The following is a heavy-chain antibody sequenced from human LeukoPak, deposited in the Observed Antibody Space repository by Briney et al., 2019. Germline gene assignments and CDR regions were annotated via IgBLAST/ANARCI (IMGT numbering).Heavy chain of an antibody. Sequence: SETLSLTCTVSGGSISSYYWSWIRQPPGKGLEWIGYIYYSGSTNYNPSLKSRVTISVDTSKNQFSLKLSSVTAADTAVYYCARWPGVVAATRVWFDPWGQGTLVTVSS. CDR3: ARWPGVVAATRVWFDP. J-gene: IGHJ5*02. CDR1: GGSISSYY. D-gene: IGHD2-15*01. V-gene: IGHV4-59*01. CDR2: IYYSGST.